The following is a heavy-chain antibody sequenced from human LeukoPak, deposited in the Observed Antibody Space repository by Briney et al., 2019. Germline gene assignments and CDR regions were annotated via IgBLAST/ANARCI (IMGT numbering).Heavy chain of an antibody. D-gene: IGHD5-12*01. Sequence: SVKVSCKASGYTFTTYAMNWVRQAPGQGLEWMGRIIPILGIANYAQKFQGRVTITADKSTSTAYMELSSLRSEDTAVYYCARDRRDIVATITYYYGMDVWGQGTTVTVSS. CDR1: GYTFTTYA. V-gene: IGHV1-69*04. CDR3: ARDRRDIVATITYYYGMDV. J-gene: IGHJ6*02. CDR2: IIPILGIA.